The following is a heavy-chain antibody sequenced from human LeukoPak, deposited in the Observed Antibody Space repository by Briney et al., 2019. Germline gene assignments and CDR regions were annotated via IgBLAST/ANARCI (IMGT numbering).Heavy chain of an antibody. V-gene: IGHV3-23*01. Sequence: PGGSLRLSCAASGFTFSTYAVSWVRQAPGKGLEWVSTISGGGGSTYYADSVKGRFTISRDNSKNTLYLQMNSLRAEDTAVYYCAKEPASSGWFDPWGQGTLVAVSS. CDR3: AKEPASSGWFDP. CDR2: ISGGGGST. D-gene: IGHD6-19*01. J-gene: IGHJ5*02. CDR1: GFTFSTYA.